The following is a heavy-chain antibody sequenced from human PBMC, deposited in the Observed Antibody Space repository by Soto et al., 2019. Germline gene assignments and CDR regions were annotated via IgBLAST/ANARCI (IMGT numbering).Heavy chain of an antibody. J-gene: IGHJ4*02. V-gene: IGHV4-59*01. CDR3: ATYASGTYSFLAF. CDR2: IYYTGST. Sequence: SETLSLTCTVSGGSISGYYWSWIRQPPGKGLEWIGYIYYTGSTNYNPSLKSRVTISLDTSKNQFSLRLSSVTAADTAVYYCATYASGTYSFLAFWGQGTLVTVSS. D-gene: IGHD3-10*01. CDR1: GGSISGYY.